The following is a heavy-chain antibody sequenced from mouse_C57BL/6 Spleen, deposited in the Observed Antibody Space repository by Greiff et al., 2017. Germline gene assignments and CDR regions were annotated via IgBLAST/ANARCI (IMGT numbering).Heavy chain of an antibody. CDR2: INPCNGGT. CDR1: GYTFTSYW. Sequence: QVQLQQPGTELVKPGASVKLSCKASGYTFTSYWMHWVKQRPGQGLEWIGNINPCNGGTNYNEKLTSKATLTVDKSSSTAYRRLSSLTSEDSAFYYCARSEHYSLDYWGQGTTLTVSS. V-gene: IGHV1-53*01. D-gene: IGHD1-2*01. CDR3: ARSEHYSLDY. J-gene: IGHJ2*01.